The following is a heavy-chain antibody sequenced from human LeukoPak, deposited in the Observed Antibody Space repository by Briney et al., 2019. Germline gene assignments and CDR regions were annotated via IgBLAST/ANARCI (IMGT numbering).Heavy chain of an antibody. V-gene: IGHV4-39*01. Sequence: SETLSLTFTLSGVSICSSRYYWGWIRQPPGKGLEWIGSIYYSGSTYYNSSLKSRVTISVDTSKNQFSLKLTSVTAADTAVYYCARLTVVVARRTFDYWGPGTQVTVS. D-gene: IGHD2-15*01. CDR1: GVSICSSRYY. J-gene: IGHJ4*02. CDR2: IYYSGST. CDR3: ARLTVVVARRTFDY.